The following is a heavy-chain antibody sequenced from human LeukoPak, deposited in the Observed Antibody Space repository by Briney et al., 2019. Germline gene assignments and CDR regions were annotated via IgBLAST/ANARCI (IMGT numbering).Heavy chain of an antibody. CDR2: IYHSGST. CDR3: ARDSVLWFGELLPGNYGMDV. V-gene: IGHV4-4*02. Sequence: SETLSLTCAVSGGSISSSNWWSWVRQPPGKGLEWIGEIYHSGSTYYNPSLKSRVTISVDTSKNQFSLKLSSVTAADTAVYYCARDSVLWFGELLPGNYGMDVWGQGTTVTVSS. D-gene: IGHD3-10*01. CDR1: GGSISSSNW. J-gene: IGHJ6*02.